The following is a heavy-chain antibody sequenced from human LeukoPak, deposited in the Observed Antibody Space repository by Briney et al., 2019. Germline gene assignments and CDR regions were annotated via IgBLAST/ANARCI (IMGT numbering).Heavy chain of an antibody. CDR2: INSRSSTI. Sequence: QAGGSLRLSCAASGFTFSTYSMNWVRQAPEKGLEWVSYINSRSSTIYYADSVKGRFTISRDNAKNSVHLQMNSLRDEDTAVYYCARGAYDDYREFPNDYWGQGTLVTVSS. CDR3: ARGAYDDYREFPNDY. V-gene: IGHV3-48*02. CDR1: GFTFSTYS. J-gene: IGHJ4*02. D-gene: IGHD4-17*01.